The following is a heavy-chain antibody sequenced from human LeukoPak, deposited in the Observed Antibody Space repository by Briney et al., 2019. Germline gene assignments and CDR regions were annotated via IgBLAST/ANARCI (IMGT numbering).Heavy chain of an antibody. CDR1: GFTFSSYW. CDR2: INSDGSST. Sequence: GGCLRLSCAASGFTFSSYWMHWVREAPGTGLVWVSRINSDGSSTSYADSVKGRFTISRDNAKNTLYLQMNSLRAEDTAVYYCARAEKSAYTAHNWFDPWGQGTLVTVSS. J-gene: IGHJ5*02. V-gene: IGHV3-74*01. D-gene: IGHD4-11*01. CDR3: ARAEKSAYTAHNWFDP.